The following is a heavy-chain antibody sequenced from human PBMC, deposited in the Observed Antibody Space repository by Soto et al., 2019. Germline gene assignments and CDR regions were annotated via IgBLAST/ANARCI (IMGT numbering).Heavy chain of an antibody. D-gene: IGHD3-22*01. CDR1: GFTVSSYA. Sequence: GGCRRLACAASGFTVSSYAMSCARQAPGKGLEWVSATSGSGGSTYYADSVKGRFTITRDNSKNTLYLQMKSLRAEDTAVYYCEKDRMGYYSDSSGPTNCFDPWGQGTLVTVSS. J-gene: IGHJ5*02. CDR2: TSGSGGST. CDR3: EKDRMGYYSDSSGPTNCFDP. V-gene: IGHV3-23*01.